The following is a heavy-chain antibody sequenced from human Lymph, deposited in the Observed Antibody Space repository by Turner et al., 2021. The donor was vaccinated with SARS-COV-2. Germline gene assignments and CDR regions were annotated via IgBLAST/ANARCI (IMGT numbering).Heavy chain of an antibody. Sequence: QVQLVGSGGGVVQPGLSLRLSCAASGFTFSSYAMHWVRQAPGKGLEWVAVISFDGNNKYYTDSVKGRFTISRDNSENTLYLQLNSLRPEDTAVYYCARGDYYGSGTYPGKTFDYWGQGTLVTVSS. V-gene: IGHV3-30-3*01. J-gene: IGHJ4*02. D-gene: IGHD3-10*01. CDR3: ARGDYYGSGTYPGKTFDY. CDR1: GFTFSSYA. CDR2: ISFDGNNK.